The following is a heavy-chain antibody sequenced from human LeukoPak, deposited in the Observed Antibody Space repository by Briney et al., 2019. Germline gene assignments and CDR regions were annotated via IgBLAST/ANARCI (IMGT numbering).Heavy chain of an antibody. CDR2: ISAYSGNT. J-gene: IGHJ4*02. D-gene: IGHD2-15*01. CDR1: GYTFSIYG. CDR3: ARDCSGATCSLDY. V-gene: IGHV1-18*04. Sequence: GASVKVSCKASGYTFSIYGISWVRQAPGQGLEWMGWISAYSGNTNYAQNFQGRVSMTTDTSTSTAYMELRSLRYDDTAVYYCARDCSGATCSLDYWGQGTLATVPS.